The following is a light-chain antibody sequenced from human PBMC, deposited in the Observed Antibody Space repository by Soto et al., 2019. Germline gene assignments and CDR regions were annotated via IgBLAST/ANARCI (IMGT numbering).Light chain of an antibody. CDR3: SAYVGNNNLV. J-gene: IGLJ2*01. Sequence: QSVLTQPPSASGSPGQSVTISCTGTSSDVGAYNYVSWYQQLPGKAPNLMIYEVNKRPSGVPDRCSGSKSGNTASLTGSGLQAEDEADDFCSAYVGNNNLVFGGGTKVTVL. CDR2: EVN. V-gene: IGLV2-8*01. CDR1: SSDVGAYNY.